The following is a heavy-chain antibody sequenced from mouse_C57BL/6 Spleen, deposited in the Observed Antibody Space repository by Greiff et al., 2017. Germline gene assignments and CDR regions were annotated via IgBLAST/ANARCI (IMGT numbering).Heavy chain of an antibody. CDR2: FHPYNDDT. D-gene: IGHD1-1*02. V-gene: IGHV1-47*01. CDR3: ARRGTMHWYFDV. CDR1: GYTFTTYP. J-gene: IGHJ1*03. Sequence: VQLQQSGAELVKPGASVKMSCKASGYTFTTYPIEWMKQNHGKSLEWIGNFHPYNDDTKYNEKFKGKVTLTVEKSSSTVYLQLSRLTSDDSAVYYSARRGTMHWYFDVWGTGTTVTVSS.